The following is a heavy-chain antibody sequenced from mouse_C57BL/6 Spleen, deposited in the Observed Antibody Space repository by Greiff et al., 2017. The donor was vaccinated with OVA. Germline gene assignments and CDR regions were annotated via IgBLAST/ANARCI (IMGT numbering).Heavy chain of an antibody. CDR1: GYTFTDYN. CDR3: ARSGYYGYDVFAY. CDR2: INPNNGGT. V-gene: IGHV1-18*01. J-gene: IGHJ3*01. Sequence: EVQLQQSGPELVKPGASVKIPCKASGYTFTDYNMDWVKQSHGKSLEWIGDINPNNGGTIYNQKFKGKATLTVDKSSSTAYMELRSLTSEDTAVYYCARSGYYGYDVFAYWGQGTLVTVSA. D-gene: IGHD2-2*01.